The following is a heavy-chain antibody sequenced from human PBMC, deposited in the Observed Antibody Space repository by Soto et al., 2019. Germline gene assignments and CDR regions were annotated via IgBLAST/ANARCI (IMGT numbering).Heavy chain of an antibody. CDR3: SRSAPFDIYAITPVEF. J-gene: IGHJ4*02. CDR1: GGTFSSYA. CDR2: IIPIFGTA. V-gene: IGHV1-69*05. D-gene: IGHD3-9*01. Sequence: GASVKVSCKASGGTFSSYAISWVRQAPGQGLEWMGGIIPIFGTANYAQKFQGRVSLTTETSASTAYMELWSLRSDDTAVYYCSRSAPFDIYAITPVEFWGQGTLVTVSS.